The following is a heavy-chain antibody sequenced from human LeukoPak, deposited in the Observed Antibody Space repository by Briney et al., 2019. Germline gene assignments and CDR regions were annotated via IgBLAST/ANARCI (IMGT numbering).Heavy chain of an antibody. V-gene: IGHV3-7*02. CDR3: ARADSSIAARLSRSSIFNYYYYMDV. Sequence: GGSLRLSCAATGFNFRKHWMSWVRQSIGKGLECVAKIQEDGNEMHYVDSVKGRFTISRDNARNSLYLQMNNLRAEDTAVYYCARADSSIAARLSRSSIFNYYYYMDVWGKGTTVTVSS. CDR1: GFNFRKHW. CDR2: IQEDGNEM. J-gene: IGHJ6*03. D-gene: IGHD6-6*01.